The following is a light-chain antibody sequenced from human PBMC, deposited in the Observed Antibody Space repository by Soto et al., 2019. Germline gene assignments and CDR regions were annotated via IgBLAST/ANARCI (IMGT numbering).Light chain of an antibody. Sequence: DIVMTQSPLSLPVTPGEPASISCRSSQSLLHSNGYNYLDWYLQKPGQSPQLLIYLGSNRASGVPDRFSGSGAGTDFTLKISRVEAEDVGVYYCMQALHTPQRFTFGPGTKVDIK. J-gene: IGKJ3*01. CDR3: MQALHTPQRFT. CDR2: LGS. V-gene: IGKV2-28*01. CDR1: QSLLHSNGYNY.